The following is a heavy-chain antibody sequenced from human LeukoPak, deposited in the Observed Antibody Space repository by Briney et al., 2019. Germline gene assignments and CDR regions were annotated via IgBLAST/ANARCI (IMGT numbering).Heavy chain of an antibody. J-gene: IGHJ4*02. V-gene: IGHV4-38-2*01. D-gene: IGHD5-12*01. Sequence: KPSETLSLTCAVSGYSISSGYYWGWIRQPPGKGLEWIGSIYHSGNTYYNPSLKSRVTISVDTSKNQFSLKLSSVTAADTAVYYCARGGGYPYYFDYWGQGTLVTVSS. CDR3: ARGGGYPYYFDY. CDR1: GYSISSGYY. CDR2: IYHSGNT.